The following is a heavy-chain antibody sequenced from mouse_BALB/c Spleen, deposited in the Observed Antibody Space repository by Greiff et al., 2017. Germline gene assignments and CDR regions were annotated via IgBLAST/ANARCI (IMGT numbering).Heavy chain of an antibody. CDR3: ARRGDGYYDYFDY. D-gene: IGHD2-3*01. CDR2: ISSGGSYT. Sequence: EVKLVESGGGLVKPGGSLKLSCAASGFTFSSYAMSWVRQTPEKRLEWVATISSGGSYTYYPDSVKGRFTISRDNAKNTLYLQMSSLRSEDTAMYYCARRGDGYYDYFDYWGQGTTLTVSS. J-gene: IGHJ2*01. CDR1: GFTFSSYA. V-gene: IGHV5-9-3*01.